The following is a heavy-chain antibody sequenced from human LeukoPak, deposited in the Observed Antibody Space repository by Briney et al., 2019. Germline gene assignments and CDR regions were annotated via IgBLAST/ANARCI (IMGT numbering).Heavy chain of an antibody. V-gene: IGHV3-48*04. J-gene: IGHJ4*02. CDR3: ARGVGGLRAYFDY. CDR2: ISSSGSTI. CDR1: GFTFSSYS. Sequence: GGSLRLSCAASGFTFSSYSMNWVRQAPGKGLEWVSYISSSGSTIYYADSVKGRFTISRDNAKNSLYLQMNSLRAEDTAVYYCARGVGGLRAYFDYWGQGTLVTVSS. D-gene: IGHD1-26*01.